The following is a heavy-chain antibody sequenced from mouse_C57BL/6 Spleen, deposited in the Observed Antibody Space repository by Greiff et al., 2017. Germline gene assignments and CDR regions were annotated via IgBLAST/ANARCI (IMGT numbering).Heavy chain of an antibody. CDR1: GYSITSGYY. D-gene: IGHD1-1*01. Sequence: VQLQQSGPGLVKPSQSLSLTCSVTGYSITSGYYWNWIRQFPGNKLEWMGYISYDGSNNYNPSLKNRISITRDTSKNQFFLKLNSVTTEDTATYYCARDVDYYGSSYPFDYWGQGTTLTVSS. CDR3: ARDVDYYGSSYPFDY. CDR2: ISYDGSN. V-gene: IGHV3-6*01. J-gene: IGHJ2*01.